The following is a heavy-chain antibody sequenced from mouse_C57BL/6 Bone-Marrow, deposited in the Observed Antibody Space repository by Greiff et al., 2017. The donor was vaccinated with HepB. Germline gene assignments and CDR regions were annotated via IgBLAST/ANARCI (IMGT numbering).Heavy chain of an antibody. CDR2: IYPSDSET. CDR1: GYTFTSYW. J-gene: IGHJ4*01. D-gene: IGHD2-5*01. V-gene: IGHV1-61*01. CDR3: ARRNYSNYWVYAMDY. Sequence: QVQLKQPGAELVRPGSSVKLSCKASGYTFTSYWMDWVKQRPGQGLEWIGNIYPSDSETHYNQKFKDKATLTVDKSSSTAYMQLSSLTSEDSAVYYCARRNYSNYWVYAMDYWGQGTSVTVSS.